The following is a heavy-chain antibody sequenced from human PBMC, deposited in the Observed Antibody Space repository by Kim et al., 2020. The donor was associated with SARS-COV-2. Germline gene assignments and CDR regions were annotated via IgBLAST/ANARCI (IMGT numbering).Heavy chain of an antibody. Sequence: SETLSLTCTVSGASVGVSGYYWSWIRQIPGKGLEWIGYIYYDGNAYYSPSLKSRLTISVDPSQNQFSLELTSVSGADTAVYYCARAVGGHPLNWVDPWC. J-gene: IGHJ5*02. CDR1: GASVGVSGYY. V-gene: IGHV4-31*03. CDR2: IYYDGNA. D-gene: IGHD3-10*01. CDR3: ARAVGGHPLNWVDP.